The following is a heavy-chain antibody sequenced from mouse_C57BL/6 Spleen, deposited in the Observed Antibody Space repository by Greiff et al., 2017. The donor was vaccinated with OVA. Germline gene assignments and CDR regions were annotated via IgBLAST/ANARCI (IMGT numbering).Heavy chain of an antibody. Sequence: QVQLKESGAELVRPGASVTLSCKASGYTFTDYEMHWVKQTPVHGLEWIGAIDPETGGTAYNQKFKGKAILTADKSSSKAYMELRSLTSEDSAVYYCTGRYGSSPAWFAYWGQGTLVTVSA. J-gene: IGHJ3*01. D-gene: IGHD1-1*01. CDR2: IDPETGGT. CDR1: GYTFTDYE. V-gene: IGHV1-15*01. CDR3: TGRYGSSPAWFAY.